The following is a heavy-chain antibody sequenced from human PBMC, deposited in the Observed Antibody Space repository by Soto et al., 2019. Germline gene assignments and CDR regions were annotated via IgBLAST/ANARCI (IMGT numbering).Heavy chain of an antibody. CDR1: GGSFSGYY. V-gene: IGHV4-34*01. J-gene: IGHJ6*02. CDR3: ARGSRMMIPAASGIDYYYHGLGV. D-gene: IGHD3-22*01. CDR2: INHRGSI. Sequence: QVQLQQWGAGLLKPSETLSLNCAVYGGSFSGYYWSWIRQPPGEGLERIGEINHRGSINYNPSLKGRVTLSVAXSXNXXSPKLNSVTSADTAVFYCARGSRMMIPAASGIDYYYHGLGVWGQGNAVTVSS.